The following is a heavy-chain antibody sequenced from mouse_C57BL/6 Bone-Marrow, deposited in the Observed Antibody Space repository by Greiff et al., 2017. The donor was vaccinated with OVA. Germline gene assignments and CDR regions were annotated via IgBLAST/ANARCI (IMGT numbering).Heavy chain of an antibody. CDR1: GYAFSSSW. V-gene: IGHV1-82*01. CDR2: IYPGDGDT. J-gene: IGHJ2*01. CDR3: ARYYYGISFDY. Sequence: VMLVESGPELVKPGASVKISCKASGYAFSSSWMNWVKQRPGKGLEWIGRIYPGDGDTNYNGKFKGKATLTADKSSSTAYMQLSSLTSEDSAVYFCARYYYGISFDYWGQGTTLTVSS. D-gene: IGHD1-1*01.